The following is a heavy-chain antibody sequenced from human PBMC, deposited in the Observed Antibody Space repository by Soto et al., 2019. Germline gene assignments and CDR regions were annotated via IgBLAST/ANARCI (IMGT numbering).Heavy chain of an antibody. D-gene: IGHD5-18*01. Sequence: GGSLRLSCAASGFTFSSYWMHWVRQAPGKGLVWVSRINSDGTSASYVDSVKGRFTISRDNAKNTLYLQMNSLRAEDTAVYYCATPDDGYTYGTLDYWGQGTLVTVSS. V-gene: IGHV3-74*01. CDR1: GFTFSSYW. CDR2: INSDGTSA. J-gene: IGHJ4*02. CDR3: ATPDDGYTYGTLDY.